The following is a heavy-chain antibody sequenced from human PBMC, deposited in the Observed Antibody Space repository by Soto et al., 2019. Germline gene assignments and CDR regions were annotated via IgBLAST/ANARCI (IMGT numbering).Heavy chain of an antibody. CDR2: INWNGGST. Sequence: EVQLVESGGGVVRPGGSLRLSCAASGFTFDDYGLSWVRQAPGTGLEWVSGINWNGGSTGYADSVKGRFTISRDNAKNSLYLQMNSLRADDTALYYCARGSMTTVTTGAFDIWGQGTMVTVSS. CDR1: GFTFDDYG. J-gene: IGHJ3*02. V-gene: IGHV3-20*04. D-gene: IGHD4-17*01. CDR3: ARGSMTTVTTGAFDI.